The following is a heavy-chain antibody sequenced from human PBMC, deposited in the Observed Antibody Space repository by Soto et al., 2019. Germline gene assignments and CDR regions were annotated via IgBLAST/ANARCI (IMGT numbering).Heavy chain of an antibody. CDR2: ISWDSGSI. V-gene: IGHV3-9*01. CDR3: AKDKERCSSGYYFDS. CDR1: GFTFEHYA. D-gene: IGHD6-19*01. J-gene: IGHJ4*02. Sequence: EVQLVESGGGLVLPGRSLRLSCAASGFTFEHYAIDWVRQAPGKGLEWVSGISWDSGSIVYADSVKGRFTISRDNARNSVYLQMNSLRPEDTALYYCAKDKERCSSGYYFDSWGQGTLVTVSS.